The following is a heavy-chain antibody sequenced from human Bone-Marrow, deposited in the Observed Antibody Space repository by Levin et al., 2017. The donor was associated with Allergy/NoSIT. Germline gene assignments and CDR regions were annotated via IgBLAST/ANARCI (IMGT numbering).Heavy chain of an antibody. D-gene: IGHD4-11*01. V-gene: IGHV1-69*10. Sequence: SVKVSCKASGGTYNSYVISWVRQAPGQGLEWMGGIIPILGTANYAQKFQGRVTITADKDTSTAYMEVSSLRSEDTAVYLCARAPQYSTSGYYNYYMDVWGKGTTVIVSS. CDR2: IIPILGTA. J-gene: IGHJ6*03. CDR1: GGTYNSYV. CDR3: ARAPQYSTSGYYNYYMDV.